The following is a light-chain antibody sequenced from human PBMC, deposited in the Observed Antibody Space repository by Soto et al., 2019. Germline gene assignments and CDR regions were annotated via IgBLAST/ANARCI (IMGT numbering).Light chain of an antibody. Sequence: AIQWTQSPSSVSASVGDRVTITCRASQGISSALAWYQQKPGKAPKLLIYDASSLESGVPSRFSGSVSGTDGTLTISSLQKDDVSTYVCQLSNRNTWSFGPGTKVDIK. V-gene: IGKV1-13*02. CDR1: QGISSA. CDR2: DAS. J-gene: IGKJ1*01. CDR3: QLSNRNTWS.